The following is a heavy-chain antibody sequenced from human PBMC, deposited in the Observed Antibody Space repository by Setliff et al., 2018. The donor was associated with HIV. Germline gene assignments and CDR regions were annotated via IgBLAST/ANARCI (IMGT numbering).Heavy chain of an antibody. CDR2: IIGIFDTP. CDR3: ARGTPVGTIWNYYSYMDL. J-gene: IGHJ6*03. V-gene: IGHV1-69*13. D-gene: IGHD3-3*01. CDR1: GGSLSSYV. Sequence: ASVKVSCKAAGGSLSSYVVSWVRQAPGQGLEWMGGIIGIFDTPKYAQKFQGSVTITADESTNTAYMELRSLRSEDTAVYYCARGTPVGTIWNYYSYMDLWGKGTTVTVSS.